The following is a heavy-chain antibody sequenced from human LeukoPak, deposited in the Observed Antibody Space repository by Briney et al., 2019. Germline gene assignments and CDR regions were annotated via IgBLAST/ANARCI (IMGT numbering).Heavy chain of an antibody. J-gene: IGHJ5*02. CDR3: ARDSGGFDP. CDR1: GGSISSYY. Sequence: SETLSLTCTVSGGSISSYYWSWIRQPAGKGLDWIGRIYTSGSTNYNPSLKSRVTMSVDTSKNQFSLKLSSVTAADTAVYYCARDSGGFDPWGQGTLVTVSS. CDR2: IYTSGST. V-gene: IGHV4-4*07.